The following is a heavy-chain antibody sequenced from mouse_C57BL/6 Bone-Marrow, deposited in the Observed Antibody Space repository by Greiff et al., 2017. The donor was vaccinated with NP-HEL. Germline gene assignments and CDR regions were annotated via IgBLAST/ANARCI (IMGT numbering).Heavy chain of an antibody. Sequence: VQLQQSGPGLVQPSQSLSITCTVSGFSLTSYGVHWVRQSPGKGLEWLGVIWRGGSTDYNAAFMSRLSITKDNSKSQVFFKMNRLQADDTAVYDCAKKGYDYGYFDVWGTGTTVTVSS. CDR1: GFSLTSYG. J-gene: IGHJ1*03. CDR2: IWRGGST. CDR3: AKKGYDYGYFDV. V-gene: IGHV2-5*01. D-gene: IGHD2-3*01.